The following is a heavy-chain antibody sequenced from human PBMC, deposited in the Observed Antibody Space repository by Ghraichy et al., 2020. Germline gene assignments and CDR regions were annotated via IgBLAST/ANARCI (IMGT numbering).Heavy chain of an antibody. CDR3: AKSVYDYSGYYYYGMDV. CDR1: GFSFTTHG. V-gene: IGHV3-30*18. D-gene: IGHD3-22*01. J-gene: IGHJ6*02. Sequence: GGSLRLSCAASGFSFTTHGMHWVRQAPGKGLEWVAVISHDGSNKYYADSVKCRFTISRDKSKNTLYLQMNSLRAEDTAVYYCAKSVYDYSGYYYYGMDVWGQGTTVTVSS. CDR2: ISHDGSNK.